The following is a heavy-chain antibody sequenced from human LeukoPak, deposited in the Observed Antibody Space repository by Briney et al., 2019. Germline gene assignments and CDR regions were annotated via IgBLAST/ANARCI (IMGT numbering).Heavy chain of an antibody. J-gene: IGHJ4*02. D-gene: IGHD2-2*01. V-gene: IGHV4-34*01. CDR3: ARGAAALFDY. CDR1: GGSFSGYY. Sequence: PSETLSLTCAAYGGSFSGYYWSWIRQPPGKGLEWIGEINHSGSTNYNPSLKSRVTISVDTSKNQFSLKLSSVTAADTAVYYCARGAAALFDYWGQGTLVTVSS. CDR2: INHSGST.